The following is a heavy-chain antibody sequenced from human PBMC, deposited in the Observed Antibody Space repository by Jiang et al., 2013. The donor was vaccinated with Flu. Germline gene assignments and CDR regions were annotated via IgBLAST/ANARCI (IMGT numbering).Heavy chain of an antibody. J-gene: IGHJ4*02. CDR3: ARVRDFIRSAEGDY. D-gene: IGHD3-10*01. V-gene: IGHV1-3*01. Sequence: SGAEVKKPGASVKVSCKASGYTFTSYAMHWVRQAPGQRLEWMGWINAGNGNTKYSQKFQGRVTITRDTSASTAYMELSSLRSEDTAVYYCARVRDFIRSAEGDYWGQGTLVTVSS. CDR1: GYTFTSYA. CDR2: INAGNGNT.